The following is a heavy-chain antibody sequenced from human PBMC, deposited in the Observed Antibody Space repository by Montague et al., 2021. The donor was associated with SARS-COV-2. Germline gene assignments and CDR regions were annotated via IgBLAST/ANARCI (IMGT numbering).Heavy chain of an antibody. V-gene: IGHV4-59*08. Sequence: SETLSLTCSVSGGSISGHYWSWIRQPPGKGLERIGNFDHSGDTKYNPSLKSRATISVDTSKNHFALGLSSVTAADTAVYFCARHTSRLHPDYWGQGTLVIVSA. D-gene: IGHD5-18*01. CDR3: ARHTSRLHPDY. CDR1: GGSISGHY. CDR2: FDHSGDT. J-gene: IGHJ4*02.